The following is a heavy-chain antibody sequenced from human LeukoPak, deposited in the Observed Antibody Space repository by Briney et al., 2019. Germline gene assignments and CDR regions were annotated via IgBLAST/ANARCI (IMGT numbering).Heavy chain of an antibody. J-gene: IGHJ4*02. CDR2: IYYSGST. D-gene: IGHD5-18*01. CDR3: ASFRGYNYGHAAY. V-gene: IGHV4-39*01. Sequence: PSETLSLTCTVSGGSISSSSYCWGWIRQPPGKGLEWIGSIYYSGSTYYNQSLKSRVTISVDTSKNQFSLKLSSVTAEDTAVYYCASFRGYNYGHAAYWGQGTLVTVSS. CDR1: GGSISSSSYC.